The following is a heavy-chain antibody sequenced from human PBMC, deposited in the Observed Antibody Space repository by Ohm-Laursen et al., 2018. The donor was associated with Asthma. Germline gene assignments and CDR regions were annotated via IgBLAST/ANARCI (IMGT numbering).Heavy chain of an antibody. D-gene: IGHD4-17*01. V-gene: IGHV3-53*01. Sequence: SLRLSCSASGFTVSSNYMSWVRQAPGKGLEWVSVIYSGGSTYYADSVKGRFTISRDNSKNTLYLQVNSLRAEDTAVYYCARGFHDYGDKRGAFDIWGQGTMVTVSS. J-gene: IGHJ3*02. CDR3: ARGFHDYGDKRGAFDI. CDR2: IYSGGST. CDR1: GFTVSSNY.